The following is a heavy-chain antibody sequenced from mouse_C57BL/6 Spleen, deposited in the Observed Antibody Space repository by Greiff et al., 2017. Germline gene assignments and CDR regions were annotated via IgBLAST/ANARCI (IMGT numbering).Heavy chain of an antibody. D-gene: IGHD1-1*01. Sequence: EVKLLESGPGLVKPSQSLSLTCSVTGYSITSGYYWNWIRQFPGNKLEWMGYISYDGSNNYNPSLKNRISITRDTSKNQFFLKLNSVTTEDTATYYCARGSSPFDYWGQGTTLTVSS. CDR2: ISYDGSN. V-gene: IGHV3-6*01. J-gene: IGHJ2*01. CDR3: ARGSSPFDY. CDR1: GYSITSGYY.